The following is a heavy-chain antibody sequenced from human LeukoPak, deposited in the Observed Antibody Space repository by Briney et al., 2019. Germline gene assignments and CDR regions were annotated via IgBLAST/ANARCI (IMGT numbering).Heavy chain of an antibody. Sequence: GGSLRLSCAASGFTFSYNAMSWLRQAPGKGLEWVSSISSSGDNTHYADSVKGRFTNSRENSKDTLYLQMNTLRAEDTDIYYCARRGRLVNFDYWGQGTLVTVSS. V-gene: IGHV3-23*01. CDR2: ISSSGDNT. CDR3: ARRGRLVNFDY. D-gene: IGHD1-26*01. CDR1: GFTFSYNA. J-gene: IGHJ4*02.